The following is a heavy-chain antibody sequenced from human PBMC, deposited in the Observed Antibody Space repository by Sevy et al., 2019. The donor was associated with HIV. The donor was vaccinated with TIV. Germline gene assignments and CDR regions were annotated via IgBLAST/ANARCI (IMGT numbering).Heavy chain of an antibody. CDR1: GYTFTSYD. J-gene: IGHJ4*02. CDR3: ARGRVAEYSSSWYVLYYFDY. D-gene: IGHD6-13*01. Sequence: ASVKVSCKASGYTFTSYDMNWVRQATGQGLEWMGWINPNSGNTGYAQKFQGRVTMTRNTSISTAYMELISLGSKDTAVYYCARGRVAEYSSSWYVLYYFDYWGQGTLVTVSS. V-gene: IGHV1-8*01. CDR2: INPNSGNT.